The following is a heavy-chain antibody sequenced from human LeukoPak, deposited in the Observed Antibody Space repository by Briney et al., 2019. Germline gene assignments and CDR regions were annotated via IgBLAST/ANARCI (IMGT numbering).Heavy chain of an antibody. V-gene: IGHV1-69*13. D-gene: IGHD3-10*01. CDR2: IIPIFGTA. J-gene: IGHJ6*03. CDR3: ALGVRGVIIDYYYYYMDV. CDR1: GYTFTGYY. Sequence: ASVKVSCKASGYTFTGYYMHWVRQAPGQGLEWMGGIIPIFGTANYAQKFQGRVTITADESTSTAYMELSSLRSEDTAVYYCALGVRGVIIDYYYYYMDVWGKGTTVTISS.